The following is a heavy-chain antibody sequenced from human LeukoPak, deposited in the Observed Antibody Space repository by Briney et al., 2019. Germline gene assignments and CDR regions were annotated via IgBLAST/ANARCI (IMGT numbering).Heavy chain of an antibody. D-gene: IGHD3-10*01. CDR1: GGSISSSSYY. CDR2: IYYSGST. Sequence: SETLSLTCTVSGGSISSSSYYWGWIRQPPGKGLEWIGSIYYSGSTYYNPSLKSRVTISVDTSKNQFSLKLSSVTAADTAVYYCARWRGFGYPLRYWGQGTLVTVSS. J-gene: IGHJ4*02. V-gene: IGHV4-39*07. CDR3: ARWRGFGYPLRY.